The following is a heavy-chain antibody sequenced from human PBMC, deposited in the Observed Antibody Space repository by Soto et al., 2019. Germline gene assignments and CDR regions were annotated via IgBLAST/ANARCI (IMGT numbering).Heavy chain of an antibody. CDR3: AMGITSRLVFYYCYMDV. CDR1: GYTFTDYY. CDR2: INPTKSGT. Sequence: QVQLVQSGAEVKKPWASLKVSCKASGYTFTDYYINWVRQAPGQGLQWLGCINPTKSGTRYARSFQGRVTVTRDTSISTAYMELSSLRSDDTAVYSCAMGITSRLVFYYCYMDVWGFGTTVTVSS. J-gene: IGHJ6*03. V-gene: IGHV1-2*02.